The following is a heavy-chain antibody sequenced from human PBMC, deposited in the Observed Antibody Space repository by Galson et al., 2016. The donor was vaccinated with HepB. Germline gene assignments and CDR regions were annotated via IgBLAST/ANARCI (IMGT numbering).Heavy chain of an antibody. CDR2: IYHLGNT. CDR1: GDSISGVYY. D-gene: IGHD3-10*01. V-gene: IGHV4-59*12. CDR3: ATITFAHGFDI. Sequence: SETLSLTCTVSGDSISGVYYWSWIRQSPGKGLEWIGFIYHLGNTDYNPSLESRVTISLDTSKSLFSLIVRSVTAADTAFYYCATITFAHGFDIWGQGAAVTVSS. J-gene: IGHJ3*02.